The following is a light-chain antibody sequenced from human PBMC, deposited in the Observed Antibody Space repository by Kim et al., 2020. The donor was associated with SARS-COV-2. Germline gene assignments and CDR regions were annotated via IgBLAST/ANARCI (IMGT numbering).Light chain of an antibody. CDR1: SGHSNYV. Sequence: KLNCSPSSGHSNYVIAWNPQQPEKGPRYLIKVNSDGSHTKGDGSPDRFSGSSSGAERYLAISSLQSEDEADFYCQTWGTGIQGVFGGGTKLTVL. V-gene: IGLV4-69*01. CDR3: QTWGTGIQGV. J-gene: IGLJ3*02. CDR2: VNSDGSH.